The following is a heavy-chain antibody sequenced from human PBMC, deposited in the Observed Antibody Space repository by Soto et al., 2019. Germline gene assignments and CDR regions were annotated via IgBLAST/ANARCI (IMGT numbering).Heavy chain of an antibody. V-gene: IGHV3-33*01. D-gene: IGHD3-3*01. CDR2: IWYDGSNK. Sequence: GGSLRLSCAASGFTFSSYGMHWVRQAPGKGLEWVAVIWYDGSNKYYADSVKGRFTISRDNSKNTLYLQMNSLRAEDTAVYYCARDGEWLLGYYYYYYMDVWGKGTTVTVSS. CDR3: ARDGEWLLGYYYYYYMDV. CDR1: GFTFSSYG. J-gene: IGHJ6*03.